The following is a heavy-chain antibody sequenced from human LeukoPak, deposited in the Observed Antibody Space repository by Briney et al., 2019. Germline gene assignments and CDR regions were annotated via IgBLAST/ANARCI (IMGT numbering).Heavy chain of an antibody. CDR1: GFTFNNYG. CDR2: ISYDGRNI. D-gene: IGHD2-2*01. Sequence: GGSLRLSCAASGFTFNNYGMHWVRQAPGKGLEWVAVISYDGRNIPYPDSVKGRFTISRDISTDTLWLQMDSLRTEDTAVYYCAKGPLRGTAAAIDYWGQGTLVTVSS. V-gene: IGHV3-30*18. J-gene: IGHJ4*02. CDR3: AKGPLRGTAAAIDY.